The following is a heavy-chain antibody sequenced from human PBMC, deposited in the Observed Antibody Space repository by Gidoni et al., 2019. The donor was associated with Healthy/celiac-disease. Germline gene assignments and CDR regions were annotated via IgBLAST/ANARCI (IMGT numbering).Heavy chain of an antibody. CDR2: IHSGGTT. CDR3: ARVDYDFWSGYYIDY. J-gene: IGHJ4*02. V-gene: IGHV3-66*01. D-gene: IGHD3-3*01. Sequence: GKGLEWVSVIHSGGTTYYADSVKGRFNISRDNSKNTVFLQINSLRAEDTAVYYCARVDYDFWSGYYIDYWGQGTLVTVSS.